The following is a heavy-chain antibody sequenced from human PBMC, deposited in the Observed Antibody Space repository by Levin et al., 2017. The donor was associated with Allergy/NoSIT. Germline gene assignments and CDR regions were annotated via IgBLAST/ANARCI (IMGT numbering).Heavy chain of an antibody. Sequence: GGSLRLSCAASGFTFSSYEMNWVRQAPGKGLEWVSYISSSGSTIYYADSVKGRFTISRDNAKNSLYLQMNSLRAEDTAVYYCAREESRYYGSGSYQPYYYYGMDVWGQGTTVTVSS. CDR3: AREESRYYGSGSYQPYYYYGMDV. J-gene: IGHJ6*02. D-gene: IGHD3-10*01. CDR1: GFTFSSYE. V-gene: IGHV3-48*03. CDR2: ISSSGSTI.